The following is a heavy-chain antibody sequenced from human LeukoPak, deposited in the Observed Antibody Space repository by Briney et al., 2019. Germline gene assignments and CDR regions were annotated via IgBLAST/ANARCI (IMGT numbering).Heavy chain of an antibody. CDR3: ARGGSGYCSGGSCYPQRWFLTNYGMDV. D-gene: IGHD2-15*01. J-gene: IGHJ6*02. V-gene: IGHV4-34*01. Sequence: SETLSLTCAVYGGSFSGYYWSWIRQPPGKGLEWLGEINHSGSTNYNPSLKSRVTISVDTSKNQFSLKLSSVTAADTAVYYCARGGSGYCSGGSCYPQRWFLTNYGMDVWGQGTTVTVSS. CDR1: GGSFSGYY. CDR2: INHSGST.